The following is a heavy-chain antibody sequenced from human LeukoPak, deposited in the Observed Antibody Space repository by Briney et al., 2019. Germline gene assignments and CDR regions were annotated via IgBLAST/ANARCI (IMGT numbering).Heavy chain of an antibody. D-gene: IGHD2-15*01. CDR3: ARDLDATHLPYYFDY. CDR1: GFTVSSNY. V-gene: IGHV3-48*01. Sequence: HAGGSLRLSCAASGFTVSSNYMSWVRQAPGKGLEWVSYISSSSSTIYYADSVKGRFTISGDNAKNSLYLQMNSLRAEDTAVYYCARDLDATHLPYYFDYWGQGTLVTVSS. J-gene: IGHJ4*02. CDR2: ISSSSSTI.